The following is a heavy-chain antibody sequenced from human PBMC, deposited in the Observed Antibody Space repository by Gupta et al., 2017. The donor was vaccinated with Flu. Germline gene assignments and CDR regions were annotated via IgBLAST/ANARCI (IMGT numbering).Heavy chain of an antibody. J-gene: IGHJ3*02. CDR1: GYSFTNYW. D-gene: IGHD6-13*01. Sequence: EVQLVQSGAEVKKPGESLKISCKASGYSFTNYWIGWVRQMPGKGLEWMGIIYPDDSDTKYSPSFQGQVTMSADKSISTAYLQWSSLKASDTAMYYCARQKAALHHAFDIWGQGTRVTVPS. CDR3: ARQKAALHHAFDI. CDR2: IYPDDSDT. V-gene: IGHV5-51*01.